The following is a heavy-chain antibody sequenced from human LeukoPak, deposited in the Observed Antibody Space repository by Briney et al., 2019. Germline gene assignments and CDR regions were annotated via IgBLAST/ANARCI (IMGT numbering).Heavy chain of an antibody. CDR2: IYISGSGST. J-gene: IGHJ6*03. D-gene: IGHD6-19*01. CDR1: GGSISSYY. Sequence: SETLPLTCTVSGGSISSYYWSWIRQPAGKGLEWIGRIYISGSGSTNYNPSLKSRVTMSVDTSKNQFSLKLSSVTAADTAVYYCARDKRVAVAGTYIYYYYMDVWGNGTTVTISS. V-gene: IGHV4-4*07. CDR3: ARDKRVAVAGTYIYYYYMDV.